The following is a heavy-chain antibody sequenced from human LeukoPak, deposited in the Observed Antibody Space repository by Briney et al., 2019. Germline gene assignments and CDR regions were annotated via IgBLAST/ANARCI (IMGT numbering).Heavy chain of an antibody. D-gene: IGHD3-10*01. V-gene: IGHV3-30-3*02. J-gene: IGHJ4*02. CDR1: GFTFSSYA. CDR2: ISHDGSNK. Sequence: HPGGSLRLSCAASGFTFSSYAMHWDRQAPGKGLEWVAVISHDGSNKDYADSVKGRFTISRDNSKNTLYLQMNSLRAEDTAVYYCAKSRTTMVRGVTPFDYWGQGTLVTVSS. CDR3: AKSRTTMVRGVTPFDY.